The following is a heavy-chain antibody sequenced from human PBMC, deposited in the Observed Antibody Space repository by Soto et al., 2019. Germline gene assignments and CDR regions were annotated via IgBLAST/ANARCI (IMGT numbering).Heavy chain of an antibody. CDR2: IIPIFGTA. Sequence: SVKVSCKASGGTFSSYAISWVRQAPGQGLEWMGGIIPIFGTANYAQKFQGRFTITADESTSTAYMELSSLRSEDTAVYYCARDPELQLWPLGAFDIWGQGTMVTVSS. J-gene: IGHJ3*02. CDR3: ARDPELQLWPLGAFDI. V-gene: IGHV1-69*13. D-gene: IGHD5-18*01. CDR1: GGTFSSYA.